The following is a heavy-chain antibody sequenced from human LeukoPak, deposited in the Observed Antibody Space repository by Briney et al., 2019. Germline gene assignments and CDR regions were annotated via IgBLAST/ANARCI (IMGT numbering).Heavy chain of an antibody. Sequence: GGSLRLSCAASGFTFSSYWMSWVRQAPGKGLEWVANIKQDGSEKYYVDSVKGRFTISRDNAKNSLYLQMNSLRAEDTAVYYCARADYGDYAFGAFDIWGQGTMVTVSS. J-gene: IGHJ3*02. CDR3: ARADYGDYAFGAFDI. CDR2: IKQDGSEK. D-gene: IGHD4-17*01. V-gene: IGHV3-7*01. CDR1: GFTFSSYW.